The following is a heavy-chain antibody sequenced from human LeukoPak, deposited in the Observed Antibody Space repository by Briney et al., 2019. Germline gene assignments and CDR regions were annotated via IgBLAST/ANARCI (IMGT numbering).Heavy chain of an antibody. Sequence: SETLSLTCTVSSGSISSYYWSWTRQPPGKGLEWIGYIYYSGNTNYNPSLKSRVTMSVDTSKNQFSLKLSSVTAADTAVYYCARDQGDILDYWGQGTLVTVSS. CDR2: IYYSGNT. CDR1: SGSISSYY. V-gene: IGHV4-59*01. D-gene: IGHD2-21*02. J-gene: IGHJ4*02. CDR3: ARDQGDILDY.